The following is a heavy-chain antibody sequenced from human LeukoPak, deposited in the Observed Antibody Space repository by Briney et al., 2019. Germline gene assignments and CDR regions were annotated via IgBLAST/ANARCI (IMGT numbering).Heavy chain of an antibody. CDR1: GGSISSSSYY. J-gene: IGHJ4*02. CDR2: IYHSGST. V-gene: IGHV4-39*07. Sequence: SETLSLTCTVSGGSISSSSYYWGWIRQPPGKGLEWIGSIYHSGSTYYNPSLKSRVTISVDTSKNQFSLKLSSVTAADTAVYYCARDLRWGGYWGQGTLVTVSS. D-gene: IGHD3-16*01. CDR3: ARDLRWGGY.